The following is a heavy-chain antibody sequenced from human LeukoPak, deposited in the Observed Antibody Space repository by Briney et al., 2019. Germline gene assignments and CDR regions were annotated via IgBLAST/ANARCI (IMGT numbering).Heavy chain of an antibody. CDR2: IYYSGST. CDR1: GFTVSSNY. Sequence: GSLRLSCAASGFTVSSNYMSWIRQPPGKGLEWIGYIYYSGSTNYNPSLKSRVTISVDTSKNQFSLKLSSVTAADTAVYYCASEYCSGGSCYLYWGQGTLVTVSS. CDR3: ASEYCSGGSCYLY. J-gene: IGHJ4*02. V-gene: IGHV4-59*02. D-gene: IGHD2-15*01.